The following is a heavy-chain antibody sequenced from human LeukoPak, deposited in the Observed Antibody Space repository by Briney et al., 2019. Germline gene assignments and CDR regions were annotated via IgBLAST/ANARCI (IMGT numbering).Heavy chain of an antibody. CDR3: VRGGRWLPYYFDY. V-gene: IGHV3-33*01. Sequence: PGGSLRLSCAASGFTFSSYGMHWVRQAPGKGLEWVAVILSDGSKEFYTDSVKGRFTISRDNSKNTLYLQMNSLRAEGTAVYYCVRGGRWLPYYFDYWGQGTLVTVSS. D-gene: IGHD5-24*01. J-gene: IGHJ4*02. CDR1: GFTFSSYG. CDR2: ILSDGSKE.